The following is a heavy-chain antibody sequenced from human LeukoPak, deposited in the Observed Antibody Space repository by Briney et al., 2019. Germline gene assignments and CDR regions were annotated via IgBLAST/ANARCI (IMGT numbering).Heavy chain of an antibody. D-gene: IGHD6-13*01. CDR1: GITFSSFA. V-gene: IGHV3-23*01. CDR3: AKGPGAAVGKRYIQH. Sequence: PGGSLRLSCAASGITFSSFAMSWVRQAPGKGLEWVSTVSGSGGSTYYADSVKGRFTISRDNSKNSLSLQMNSLRAEDTALYYCAKGPGAAVGKRYIQHWGQGTLVTVSS. CDR2: VSGSGGST. J-gene: IGHJ1*01.